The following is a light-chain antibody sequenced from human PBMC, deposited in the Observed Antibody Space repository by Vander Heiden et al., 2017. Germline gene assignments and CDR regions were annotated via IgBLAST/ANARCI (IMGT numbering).Light chain of an antibody. J-gene: IGLJ1*01. CDR1: SSNIGAGYV. V-gene: IGLV1-40*01. CDR2: GNS. CDR3: QSYDSSLSGYV. Sequence: QSVLTQPPSVSGAPGQRVTIPCPGSSSNIGAGYVVHWYQQLPGTAPKLLIYGNSNRPSGVPDRFSGSKSGTSASLAITGLQAEDEADYYCQSYDSSLSGYVFGTGTKVTVL.